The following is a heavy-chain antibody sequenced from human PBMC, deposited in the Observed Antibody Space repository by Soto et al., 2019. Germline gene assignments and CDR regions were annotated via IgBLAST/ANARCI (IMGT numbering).Heavy chain of an antibody. CDR3: ARQEDYGDHDPGGY. CDR1: GFSFSSYG. CDR2: IWYDGSKK. D-gene: IGHD4-17*01. V-gene: IGHV3-33*01. J-gene: IGHJ4*02. Sequence: QVQLVESGGGVVQPGRSLRLSCAASGFSFSSYGMHWVRQAPGKGLEWLAVIWYDGSKKYYADSVKGRFTVSRDNSENTIYLQINRLTAEDTAVYYCARQEDYGDHDPGGYWGQGTLVIVSS.